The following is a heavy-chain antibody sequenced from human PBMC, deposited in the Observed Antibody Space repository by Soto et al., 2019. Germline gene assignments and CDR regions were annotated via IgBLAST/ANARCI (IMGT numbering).Heavy chain of an antibody. CDR1: GYSFTGYW. D-gene: IGHD6-6*01. Sequence: PGESLKISCKGSGYSFTGYWISWVRQMPGKGLEWMGRIDPSDSYTNYSPSFQGHVTISADKSISTAYLQWSSLKASDTAMYYCARNPGKMVSSSGWFDPWGQGTLVTVSS. CDR2: IDPSDSYT. V-gene: IGHV5-10-1*01. CDR3: ARNPGKMVSSSGWFDP. J-gene: IGHJ5*02.